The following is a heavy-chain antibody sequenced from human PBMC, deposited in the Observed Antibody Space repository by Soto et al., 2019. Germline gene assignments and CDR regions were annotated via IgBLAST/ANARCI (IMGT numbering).Heavy chain of an antibody. Sequence: SLKISCAASGFTFDDYAMHWVRQAPGKGLEWVSGISWNSGSIGYADSVKGRFTISRDNAKNSLYLQMNSLRAEDTALYYCAKDMRAGGYDFVDYWGQGTLVTVSS. V-gene: IGHV3-9*01. CDR1: GFTFDDYA. J-gene: IGHJ4*02. CDR3: AKDMRAGGYDFVDY. CDR2: ISWNSGSI. D-gene: IGHD5-12*01.